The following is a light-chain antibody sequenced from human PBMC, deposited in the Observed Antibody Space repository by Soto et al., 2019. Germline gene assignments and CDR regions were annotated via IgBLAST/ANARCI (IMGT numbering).Light chain of an antibody. V-gene: IGKV1-33*01. CDR2: DGA. CDR3: QQYDTLLT. CDR1: HDISNY. Sequence: DIQMTQSPSSVSASVGDRVTITCQASHDISNYLNWYQQRPGEAPKLLIYDGANLEAGVPSRFSGSGSGTDFTFTISSLQPEDIGTFYCQQYDTLLTFGPGTKVDIK. J-gene: IGKJ3*01.